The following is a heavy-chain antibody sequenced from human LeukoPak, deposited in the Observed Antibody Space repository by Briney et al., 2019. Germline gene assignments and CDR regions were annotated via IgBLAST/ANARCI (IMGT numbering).Heavy chain of an antibody. V-gene: IGHV4-59*08. Sequence: SETLSLTCAVYGGSFSGYYWSWIRQPPGKGLEWIGYIYYSGSTNYNPSLKSRVTISVDTSKNQFSLKLSSVTAADTAVYYCARRTPPYYDILTHAFDIWGQGTMVTVSS. D-gene: IGHD3-9*01. CDR1: GGSFSGYY. J-gene: IGHJ3*02. CDR2: IYYSGST. CDR3: ARRTPPYYDILTHAFDI.